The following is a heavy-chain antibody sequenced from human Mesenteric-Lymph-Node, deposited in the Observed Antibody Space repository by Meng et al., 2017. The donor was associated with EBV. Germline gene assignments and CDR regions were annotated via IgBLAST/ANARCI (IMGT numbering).Heavy chain of an antibody. J-gene: IGHJ4*02. V-gene: IGHV4-34*01. CDR3: ARGFLSFVRVFDY. CDR2: INHSGST. CDR1: GGSFSGYY. Sequence: QVQLQQWGAGLLKPSETRSLTCAVYGGSFSGYYWSWIRQPPGKGLEWIGEINHSGSTNYNPSLKSRVTISVDTSKNQFSLKLSSVTAADTAVYYCARGFLSFVRVFDYWGQGTLVTVSS. D-gene: IGHD2/OR15-2a*01.